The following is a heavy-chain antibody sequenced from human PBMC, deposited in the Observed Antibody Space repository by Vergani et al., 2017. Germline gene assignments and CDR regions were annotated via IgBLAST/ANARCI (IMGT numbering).Heavy chain of an antibody. D-gene: IGHD3-10*01. CDR2: IYYSGST. Sequence: QVQLPESGPGLVKPSEPLSLTCTVSGCSISSYYWSWIRQPPGKGLEWIGYIYYSGSTNYNPSLKSRVTISVDTSKNQFSLKLSSVTAADTAVYYCARQRGPRGHWFDPWGQGTLVTVSS. J-gene: IGHJ5*02. CDR3: ARQRGPRGHWFDP. V-gene: IGHV4-59*01. CDR1: GCSISSYY.